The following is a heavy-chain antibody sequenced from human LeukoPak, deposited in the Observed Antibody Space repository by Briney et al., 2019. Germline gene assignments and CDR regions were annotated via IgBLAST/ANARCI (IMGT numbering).Heavy chain of an antibody. CDR3: ASLYCSGGSCYRWVLGY. V-gene: IGHV3-11*06. J-gene: IGHJ4*02. D-gene: IGHD2-15*01. Sequence: GGSLRLSCAASGFTFSDYYMSWIRQAPGKGLEWVSYISSSSSYTNYADSVKGRFTISRDNAKNSLYLQMNSLRAEDTAVYYCASLYCSGGSCYRWVLGYWGQGTLVTVSS. CDR2: ISSSSSYT. CDR1: GFTFSDYY.